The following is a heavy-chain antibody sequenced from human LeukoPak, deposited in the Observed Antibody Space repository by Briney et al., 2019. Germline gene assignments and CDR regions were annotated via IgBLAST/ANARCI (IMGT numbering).Heavy chain of an antibody. J-gene: IGHJ6*03. D-gene: IGHD3-16*02. CDR3: ARTIMITFGGVIANYMDV. Sequence: SETLSLTCTVSGGSTSSSSYYWGWIRQPPGKGLEWIGSIYYSGSTYYNPSLKSRVTISVDTSKNQFSLKLSSVTAADTAVYYCARTIMITFGGVIANYMDVWGKGTTVTVSS. CDR1: GGSTSSSSYY. CDR2: IYYSGST. V-gene: IGHV4-39*01.